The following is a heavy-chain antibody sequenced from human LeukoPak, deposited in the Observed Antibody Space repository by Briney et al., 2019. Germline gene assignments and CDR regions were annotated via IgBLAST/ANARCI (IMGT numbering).Heavy chain of an antibody. CDR3: AREGGERLTLFGLAWALYYFDY. CDR1: GGSISNSDYS. D-gene: IGHD3/OR15-3a*01. CDR2: IHHSGST. Sequence: PSETLSLTCTVSGGSISNSDYSWGWNRQPPGKGLEWVGSIHHSGSTFYNSSLKSRVTMSLDTSKNRFSLKLSSVTAADTALYYCAREGGERLTLFGLAWALYYFDYWGQGTLVTVSS. V-gene: IGHV4-39*07. J-gene: IGHJ4*02.